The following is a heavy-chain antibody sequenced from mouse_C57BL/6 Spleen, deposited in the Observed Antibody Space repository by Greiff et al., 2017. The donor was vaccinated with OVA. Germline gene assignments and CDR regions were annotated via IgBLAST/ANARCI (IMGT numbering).Heavy chain of an antibody. V-gene: IGHV1-15*01. CDR3: TRRALYYYGSSYGYFDV. CDR2: IDPETGGT. CDR1: GYTFTDYE. J-gene: IGHJ1*03. Sequence: QVQLQESGAELVRPGASVTLSCKASGYTFTDYEMHWVKQTPVHGLEWIGAIDPETGGTAYNQKFKGKAILTADKSSSTAYMELRSLTSEDSAVYYCTRRALYYYGSSYGYFDVWGTGTTVTVSS. D-gene: IGHD1-1*01.